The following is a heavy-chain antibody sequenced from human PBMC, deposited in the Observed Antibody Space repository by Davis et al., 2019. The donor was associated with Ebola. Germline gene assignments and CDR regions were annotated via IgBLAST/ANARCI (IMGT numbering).Heavy chain of an antibody. V-gene: IGHV3-23*01. CDR1: GFTFTNYA. CDR3: AKGWRGSANRAFDV. J-gene: IGHJ3*01. Sequence: PGGSLRLSCAASGFTFTNYAMNWVRQAPGKGLEWVSTITDNGFATFYVDSVKGRFTISRDNSKNTLYLQMHTLRAEDTAIYYCAKGWRGSANRAFDVWGQGTMVTVSS. CDR2: ITDNGFAT. D-gene: IGHD3-16*01.